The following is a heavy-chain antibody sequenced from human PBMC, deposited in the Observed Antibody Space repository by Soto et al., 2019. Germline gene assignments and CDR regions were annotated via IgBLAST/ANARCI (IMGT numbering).Heavy chain of an antibody. CDR2: IHHSGDT. CDR3: ARAQCSNGICYAFDI. Sequence: SETLSLTCAVSGGSMSFYSWSWIRQPPGKGLEWIGYIHHSGDTDYNPSLKSRVTISVDRPQNQLSLKLTSVTTADTAVYYCARAQCSNGICYAFDIWGPGTKVTVSS. CDR1: GGSMSFYS. J-gene: IGHJ3*02. D-gene: IGHD2-8*01. V-gene: IGHV4-59*01.